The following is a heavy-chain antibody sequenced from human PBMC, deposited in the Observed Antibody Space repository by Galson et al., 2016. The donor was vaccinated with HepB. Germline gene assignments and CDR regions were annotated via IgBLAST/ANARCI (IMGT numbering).Heavy chain of an antibody. CDR2: ISGYNGNT. V-gene: IGHV1-18*01. CDR1: GYTLTSNG. J-gene: IGHJ4*02. CDR3: PRETSRWYDY. D-gene: IGHD6-19*01. Sequence: SVKVSCKASGYTLTSNGLSWVRLAPGQGLEWMGWISGYNGNTIYAQEFQGRITLTIDTSTSTSYMELNSLSSDDTAVYYCPRETSRWYDYWGQGTLVTVAS.